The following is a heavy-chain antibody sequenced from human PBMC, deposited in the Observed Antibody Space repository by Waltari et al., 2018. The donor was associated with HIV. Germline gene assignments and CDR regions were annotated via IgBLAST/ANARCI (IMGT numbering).Heavy chain of an antibody. CDR1: GLGFTSYW. Sequence: DVQLVQSGADVKKPGESLRISCKSSGLGFTSYWISWVRQMPGKGLEWMGRIDPSDSYTNYSPSFQGHVSISADQSISTAYLQWSSLKASDTAMYYCVRHVGQQLSWGQGTLVTVSS. CDR3: VRHVGQQLS. D-gene: IGHD6-13*01. V-gene: IGHV5-10-1*01. CDR2: IDPSDSYT. J-gene: IGHJ5*02.